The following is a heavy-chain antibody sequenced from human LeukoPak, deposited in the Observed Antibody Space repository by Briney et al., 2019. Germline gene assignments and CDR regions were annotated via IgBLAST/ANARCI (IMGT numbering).Heavy chain of an antibody. J-gene: IGHJ4*02. CDR2: ISNTGTTM. CDR1: EFTFSSYS. D-gene: IGHD4-11*01. CDR3: VKEVEATN. V-gene: IGHV3-48*01. Sequence: PGGSLRLSCTAAEFTFSSYSMNWVRQAPGKGLEWVSYISNTGTTMYYADSVKGRFTISRDNAKNSLYLQMNSLRVEDTAVYYCVKEVEATNWGQGTLVTVSS.